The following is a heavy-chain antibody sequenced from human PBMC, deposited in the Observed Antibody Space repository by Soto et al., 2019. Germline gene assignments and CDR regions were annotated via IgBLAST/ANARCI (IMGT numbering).Heavy chain of an antibody. CDR3: ARGPYYDYIWGSSFDY. V-gene: IGHV4-59*12. CDR2: IYYSGST. J-gene: IGHJ4*02. Sequence: TSETLSLTCTVSGGSISSYYWSWIRQPPGKGLEWIGYIYYSGSTSYNPSLKSRVTISVDTSKNQFSLKLSSVTAADTAVYYCARGPYYDYIWGSSFDYWGQGTLVTVSS. CDR1: GGSISSYY. D-gene: IGHD3-16*01.